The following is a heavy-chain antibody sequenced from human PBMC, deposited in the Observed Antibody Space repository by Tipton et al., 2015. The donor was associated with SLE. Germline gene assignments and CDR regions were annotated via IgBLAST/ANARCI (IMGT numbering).Heavy chain of an antibody. CDR1: GASISSHY. Sequence: TLSLTCTVSGASISSHYWSWIRQPPGKGLEWIGYIYYSGNTNYNPSLKSRVTISVDTSKNQFSLKLSSVTAADTAVYYCARGGVVGATLPFGYWGQGTLVTVSS. D-gene: IGHD1-26*01. V-gene: IGHV4-59*11. CDR3: ARGGVVGATLPFGY. J-gene: IGHJ4*02. CDR2: IYYSGNT.